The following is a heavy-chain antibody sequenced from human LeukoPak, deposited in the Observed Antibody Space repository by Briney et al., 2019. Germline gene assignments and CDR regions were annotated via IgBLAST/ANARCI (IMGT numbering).Heavy chain of an antibody. D-gene: IGHD3-10*01. CDR3: ARDGPGGY. V-gene: IGHV3-64*02. CDR1: GFSFRNFA. Sequence: GGSLGLSCVASGFSFRNFAIHWVRQAPGKGLEYVSVINTDGRITYYADSVKGRFTISRDNSKNTLYLQMGSLRAEDMAVYYCARDGPGGYWGQGTLVTVSS. CDR2: INTDGRIT. J-gene: IGHJ4*02.